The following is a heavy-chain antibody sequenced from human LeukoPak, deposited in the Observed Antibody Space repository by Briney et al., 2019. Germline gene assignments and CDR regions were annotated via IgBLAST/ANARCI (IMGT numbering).Heavy chain of an antibody. CDR3: ARLVAVAFGYYFDY. Sequence: GGSLRLSCAASGFTFSSYWMSWVRQAPGKGLEWVANIKQDGSEKYYVDSVEGRFTISRDNAKNSLYLQMNSLRAEDTAVYYCARLVAVAFGYYFDYWGQGTLVTVSS. CDR1: GFTFSSYW. V-gene: IGHV3-7*01. J-gene: IGHJ4*02. D-gene: IGHD3-16*01. CDR2: IKQDGSEK.